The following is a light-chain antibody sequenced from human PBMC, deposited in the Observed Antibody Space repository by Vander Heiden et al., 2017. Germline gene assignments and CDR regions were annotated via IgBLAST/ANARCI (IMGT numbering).Light chain of an antibody. J-gene: IGLJ2*01. CDR1: ALPKQY. Sequence: SYELTQPPSVSVYPGQTARITCSGDALPKQYAYWYQQKPGQAPVLVIYKDSERPSGIPERFSGSSSGTTVTLTISGVQAEDEADYYCQSADSSGTYREVFGGGTKLTVL. CDR2: KDS. V-gene: IGLV3-25*03. CDR3: QSADSSGTYREV.